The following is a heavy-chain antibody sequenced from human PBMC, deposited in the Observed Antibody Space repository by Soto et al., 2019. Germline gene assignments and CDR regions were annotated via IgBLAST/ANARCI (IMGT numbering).Heavy chain of an antibody. CDR1: GFTFSSYA. Sequence: PGGSLRLSCAASGFTFSSYAMSWVRQAPGKGLEWVSTVSGGGGSPYYTDSVKGRFTVSRDNSKNTLYLQMNSLRAEDTAVFYCAKGCSGGSCYSNWGQGTLVTVSS. V-gene: IGHV3-23*01. D-gene: IGHD2-15*01. CDR2: VSGGGGSP. CDR3: AKGCSGGSCYSN. J-gene: IGHJ4*02.